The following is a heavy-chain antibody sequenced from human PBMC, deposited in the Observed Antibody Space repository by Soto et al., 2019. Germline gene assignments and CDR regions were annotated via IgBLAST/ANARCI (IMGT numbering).Heavy chain of an antibody. J-gene: IGHJ3*02. D-gene: IGHD2-21*01. CDR3: AWGLAPTLVSSDASDI. CDR1: GYSFRNYG. V-gene: IGHV1-18*01. CDR2: ISTYSYNT. Sequence: QVQLVQSGAEVRKPGASVKVSCKASGYSFRNYGISWVRQAPGQGLEWMGWISTYSYNTHYAQNVQGRVTMTTDTSTTTGYMELSSLTSVDTAGYYGAWGLAPTLVSSDASDIWRQGTIVAVSS.